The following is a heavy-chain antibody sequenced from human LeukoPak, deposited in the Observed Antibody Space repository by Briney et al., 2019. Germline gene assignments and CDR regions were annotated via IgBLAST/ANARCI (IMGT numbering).Heavy chain of an antibody. CDR2: MNPNSGNT. J-gene: IGHJ4*02. Sequence: ASVKVSRKASGYTFTSYDINWVRQATGQGLEWMGWMNPNSGNTGYAQKFQGRVTMTRNTSISTAYMELSSLRSEDTAVYYCARGIRMPSSQPLLYYFDYWGQGTLVTVSS. CDR1: GYTFTSYD. V-gene: IGHV1-8*01. D-gene: IGHD2-21*02. CDR3: ARGIRMPSSQPLLYYFDY.